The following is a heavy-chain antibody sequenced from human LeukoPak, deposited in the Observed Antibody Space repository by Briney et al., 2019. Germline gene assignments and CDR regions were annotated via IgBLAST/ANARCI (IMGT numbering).Heavy chain of an antibody. CDR1: GGSFSGYY. CDR2: INHSGST. Sequence: SETLSLTCAVYGGSFSGYYWSWIRQPPGKGLEWIGEINHSGSTNYNPSLKSRVTISVDTSKNQFSLKLSSVTAADTAVYYCARHRYDILTGYAHFDYWGQGTLVTVSS. CDR3: ARHRYDILTGYAHFDY. V-gene: IGHV4-34*01. J-gene: IGHJ4*02. D-gene: IGHD3-9*01.